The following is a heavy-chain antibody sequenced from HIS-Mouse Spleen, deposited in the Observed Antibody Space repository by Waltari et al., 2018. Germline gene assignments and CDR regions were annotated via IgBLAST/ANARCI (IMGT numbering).Heavy chain of an antibody. D-gene: IGHD3-3*01. V-gene: IGHV4-31*03. J-gene: IGHJ5*02. CDR2: IYYTGRT. CDR3: ARSPYYDFWSGYSDNWFDP. CDR1: GGSISSGGYY. Sequence: QVQLQEWGPGLVKPSQTLSLTCTVSGGSISSGGYYWSWIRQHPGKGLEWIGDIYYTGRTDYNQSIKSGVTISVETAKNQSSLKLSSGTAADTAVYYCARSPYYDFWSGYSDNWFDPWGQGTLVTVSS.